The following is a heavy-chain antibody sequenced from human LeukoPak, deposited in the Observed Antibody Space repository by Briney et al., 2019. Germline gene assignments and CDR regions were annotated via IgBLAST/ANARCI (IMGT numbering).Heavy chain of an antibody. Sequence: SETLSLTCTVSGGSISTSSYYWGWVRQPPGKGLEWIGNIFYSGSTYYSPSLKSRVTISLDTSRNQFSLKLNSVTAADTAVYYCARDGLNTMVRGKIHYYYMDVWGKGTTVTISS. CDR2: IFYSGST. V-gene: IGHV4-39*07. CDR1: GGSISTSSYY. CDR3: ARDGLNTMVRGKIHYYYMDV. J-gene: IGHJ6*03. D-gene: IGHD3-10*01.